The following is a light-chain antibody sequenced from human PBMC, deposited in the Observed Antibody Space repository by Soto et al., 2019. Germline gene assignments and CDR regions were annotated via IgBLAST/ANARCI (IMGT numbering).Light chain of an antibody. Sequence: QSALTQPPSASGSPGQSVTMSCTGTSSDVGAYNSVSWYQQHPGKAPRLMIYEVNKRPSGVPDRFSGSKSGNMASLTVSGLQAEDEADYYCNSHGGSNNFWVFGGGTKLTVL. CDR1: SSDVGAYNS. CDR3: NSHGGSNNFWV. V-gene: IGLV2-8*01. CDR2: EVN. J-gene: IGLJ3*02.